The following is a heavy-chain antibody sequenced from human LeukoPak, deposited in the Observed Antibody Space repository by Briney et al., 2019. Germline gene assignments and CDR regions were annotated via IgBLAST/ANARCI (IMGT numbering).Heavy chain of an antibody. CDR2: IYYSGST. CDR1: GGSISSSSYY. J-gene: IGHJ4*02. Sequence: PSETLSLTCTVSGGSISSSSYYWGWIRQPPGKGLEWIGSIYYSGSTYYNPSLKSRVTISVDTSKNQFSLKLSSVTAADTAVYYCARQSPLYGDYVFDYWGQGTLVTVSS. V-gene: IGHV4-39*01. CDR3: ARQSPLYGDYVFDY. D-gene: IGHD4-17*01.